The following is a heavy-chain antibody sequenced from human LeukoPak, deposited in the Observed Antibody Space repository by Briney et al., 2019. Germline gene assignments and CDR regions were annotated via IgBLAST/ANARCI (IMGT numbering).Heavy chain of an antibody. Sequence: SETLSLTCAVYGGSFSGYYWSWIRQPPGKGLEWIGEINHSGSTNYNPSLKSRVTTSVDTSKNQFSLKLSSVTAADTAVYYCARFRLYDSSGYLTDAFDIWGQGTMVTVSS. D-gene: IGHD3-22*01. CDR2: INHSGST. V-gene: IGHV4-34*01. CDR1: GGSFSGYY. J-gene: IGHJ3*02. CDR3: ARFRLYDSSGYLTDAFDI.